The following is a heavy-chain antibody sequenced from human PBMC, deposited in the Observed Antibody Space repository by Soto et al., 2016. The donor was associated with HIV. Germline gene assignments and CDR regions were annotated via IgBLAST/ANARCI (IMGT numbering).Heavy chain of an antibody. CDR3: ARERTDYGSGSYYYFQH. Sequence: QVQLVQFGAEVKKPGSSVKVSCKASGGTFSSYAISWVRQAPGQGLEWMGGIIPIIGIASFAQKFQGRVTITADKSTSTAYMELSSLRSEDTAVYYCARERTDYGSGSYYYFQHWGQGTLVTVSS. CDR1: GGTFSSYA. D-gene: IGHD3-10*01. V-gene: IGHV1-69*10. CDR2: IIPIIGIA. J-gene: IGHJ1*01.